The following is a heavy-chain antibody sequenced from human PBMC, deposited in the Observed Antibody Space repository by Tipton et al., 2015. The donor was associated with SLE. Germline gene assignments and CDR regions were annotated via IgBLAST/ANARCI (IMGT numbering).Heavy chain of an antibody. Sequence: LRLSCAASGFTFSSYGMHWVRQPPGKGLEWIGEINHSGSTNYNPSLKSRVTISVDTSKNQFSLKLSSVTAADTAVYYCARDGTMVRGVGEYYGMDVWGQGTTVTVSS. CDR3: ARDGTMVRGVGEYYGMDV. CDR1: GFTFSSYG. CDR2: INHSGST. J-gene: IGHJ6*02. V-gene: IGHV4-34*01. D-gene: IGHD3-10*01.